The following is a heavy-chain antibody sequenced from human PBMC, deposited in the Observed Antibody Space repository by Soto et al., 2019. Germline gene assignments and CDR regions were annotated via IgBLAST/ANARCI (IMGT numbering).Heavy chain of an antibody. Sequence: GGSLRLSCAASGFTFSNAWMSWVRQAPGKGLEWVGRIKSKTDGGTTGYAAPVKGRFTISRDDSKNTLYLQMNSLKTEDTAVYYCTTGGTPGGRKGGFDPWGQGTLVTVSS. D-gene: IGHD2-15*01. CDR3: TTGGTPGGRKGGFDP. CDR2: IKSKTDGGTT. V-gene: IGHV3-15*01. CDR1: GFTFSNAW. J-gene: IGHJ5*02.